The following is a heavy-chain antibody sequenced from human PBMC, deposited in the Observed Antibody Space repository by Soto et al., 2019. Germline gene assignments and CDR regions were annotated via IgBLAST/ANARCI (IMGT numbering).Heavy chain of an antibody. CDR1: GYTFTGYY. J-gene: IGHJ6*02. CDR2: INPNSGGT. V-gene: IGHV1-2*04. Sequence: VASVKVSCKASGYTFTGYYMHWVRQAPGQGLEWMGWINPNSGGTNYAQKFQGWVTMTRDTSISTAYMELSRLRSDDTAVYYCAREGPITGTTGGMDVWGQGTTVTVSS. D-gene: IGHD1-7*01. CDR3: AREGPITGTTGGMDV.